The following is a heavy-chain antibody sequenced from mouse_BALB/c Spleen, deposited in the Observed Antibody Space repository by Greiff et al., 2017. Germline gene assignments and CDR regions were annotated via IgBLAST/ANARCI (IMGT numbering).Heavy chain of an antibody. J-gene: IGHJ4*01. V-gene: IGHV5-9-3*01. CDR2: ISSGGSYT. CDR3: ARQGTTVVRPHYYAMDD. Sequence: EVMLVESGGGLVKPGGSLKLSCAASGFTFSSYAMSWVRQTPEKRLEWVATISSGGSYTYYPDSVKGRFTISRDNAKNTLYLQMSSLRSEDTAMYYCARQGTTVVRPHYYAMDDWGQGTSVTVSS. D-gene: IGHD1-1*01. CDR1: GFTFSSYA.